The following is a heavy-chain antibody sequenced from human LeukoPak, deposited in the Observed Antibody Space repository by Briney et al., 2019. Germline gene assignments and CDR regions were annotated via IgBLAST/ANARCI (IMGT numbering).Heavy chain of an antibody. J-gene: IGHJ1*01. CDR3: ATGPPAAMAEYFQH. D-gene: IGHD2-2*01. CDR2: INPNSGGT. CDR1: GYTFTDYY. V-gene: IGHV1-2*02. Sequence: VASVKVSCKASGYTFTDYYMHWVRQAPGQGLEWMGWINPNSGGTNYPQNFQGRVTMTRDTSITTAYMELSSLRSEDTAVYYCATGPPAAMAEYFQHWGQGTLVTVSS.